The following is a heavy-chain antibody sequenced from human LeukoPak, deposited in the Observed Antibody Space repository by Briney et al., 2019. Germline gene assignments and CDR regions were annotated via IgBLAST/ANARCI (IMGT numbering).Heavy chain of an antibody. CDR3: ARVEDYDILTGFDY. V-gene: IGHV3-7*01. J-gene: IGHJ4*02. CDR1: GFTFSSFE. Sequence: GGSLRLSYAASGFTFSSFEMNWVRQAPGKGLEWVANIKQDGREKYYVDSVKGRFTISRDNAKNSLYLQMNSLRAEDTAVYYCARVEDYDILTGFDYWGQGTLVTVSS. D-gene: IGHD3-9*01. CDR2: IKQDGREK.